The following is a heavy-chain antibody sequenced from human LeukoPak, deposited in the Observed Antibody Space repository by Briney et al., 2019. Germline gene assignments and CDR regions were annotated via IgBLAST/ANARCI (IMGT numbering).Heavy chain of an antibody. D-gene: IGHD5-12*01. Sequence: GESLKISCKASGYSFSTYWIGWVRQMPGKGLEWMGMISPGDSDTRYSPSFQGQVTISADKSISTAYLQWSSLKASDTAIYYCARRRGGYSAYEYWGQGTLVTVSS. CDR3: ARRRGGYSAYEY. V-gene: IGHV5-51*01. CDR2: ISPGDSDT. CDR1: GYSFSTYW. J-gene: IGHJ4*02.